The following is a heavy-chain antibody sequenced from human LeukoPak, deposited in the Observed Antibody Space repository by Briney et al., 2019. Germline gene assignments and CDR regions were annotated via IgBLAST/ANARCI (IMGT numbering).Heavy chain of an antibody. Sequence: ASVKVSCKASGGTFSSYAISWARQAPGQGLEWMGGIIPTFGTANYAQKFQGRVTITTDESTSTAYMELSSLRSEDTAVYYCAREGSVRVFDYWGQGTLVTVSS. V-gene: IGHV1-69*05. D-gene: IGHD5/OR15-5a*01. J-gene: IGHJ4*02. CDR1: GGTFSSYA. CDR2: IIPTFGTA. CDR3: AREGSVRVFDY.